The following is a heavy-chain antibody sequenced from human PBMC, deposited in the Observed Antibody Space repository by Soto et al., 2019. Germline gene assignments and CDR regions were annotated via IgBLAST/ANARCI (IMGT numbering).Heavy chain of an antibody. CDR1: GGSISSYY. D-gene: IGHD1-7*01. CDR2: IYYSGST. J-gene: IGHJ4*02. CDR3: ARRDWELSFDY. V-gene: IGHV4-59*08. Sequence: SETLSLTCTVSGGSISSYYWSWIRQPPGKGLEWIGYIYYSGSTNYNPSLKSRVTISVDTSKNQFSLKLSSVTAADTAVYYCARRDWELSFDYWGQGTLVTVSS.